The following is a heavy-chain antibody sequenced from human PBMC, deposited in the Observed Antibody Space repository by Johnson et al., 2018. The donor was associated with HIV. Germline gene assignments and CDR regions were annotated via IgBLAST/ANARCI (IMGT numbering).Heavy chain of an antibody. D-gene: IGHD6-13*01. Sequence: QVQLLESGGGVVQPGRSLRLSCAASGFTFSSYGMHWVRQAPGKGLEWVAVIWYDGSNKYYADSVKGRFTISRDNSKNTLYLQMNRLRAEDTAVYYCAKDLYSSSWTNDAFDIWGQGTMVTVSS. CDR3: AKDLYSSSWTNDAFDI. V-gene: IGHV3-33*06. CDR1: GFTFSSYG. CDR2: IWYDGSNK. J-gene: IGHJ3*02.